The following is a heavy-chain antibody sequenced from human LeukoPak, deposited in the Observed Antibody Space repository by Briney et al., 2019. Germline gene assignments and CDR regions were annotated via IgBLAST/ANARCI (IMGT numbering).Heavy chain of an antibody. CDR2: IYYSGST. CDR3: ARQGDYNFDY. Sequence: SETLSLTCTVSGGSISSSSYYRDWIRQPPGKGLEWIGSIYYSGSTYYNPSLKSRVTISVDTSKKQLSLKLSSVTAADTAVYYCARQGDYNFDYWGQGTLVTVSS. D-gene: IGHD4-17*01. CDR1: GGSISSSSYY. J-gene: IGHJ4*02. V-gene: IGHV4-39*01.